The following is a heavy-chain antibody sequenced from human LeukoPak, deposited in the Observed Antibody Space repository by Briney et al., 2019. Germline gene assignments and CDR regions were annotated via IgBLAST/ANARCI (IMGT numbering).Heavy chain of an antibody. Sequence: GGSLRLSCAASGFTFSSYGMHWVRQAPGKGLEWVAVIWYDGSNKYYADSVKGRFTISRDNSKNTLYLQMNSLRAEDTAVYYCARDEGIGVTAPDYWGQGTLVTVSS. CDR2: IWYDGSNK. J-gene: IGHJ4*02. D-gene: IGHD6-13*01. CDR1: GFTFSSYG. CDR3: ARDEGIGVTAPDY. V-gene: IGHV3-33*01.